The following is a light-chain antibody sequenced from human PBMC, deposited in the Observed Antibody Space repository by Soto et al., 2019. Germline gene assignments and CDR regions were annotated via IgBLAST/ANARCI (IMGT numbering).Light chain of an antibody. CDR2: KAS. Sequence: DIQMTQSPSTLSGSVGDRVTITCRASQTISSWLAWYQQKPGKAPKLLXFKASTLKSGVPSRFSGSGSGTEFTLTISSLQPDDFATYYCQHYNSYSEAFGQGTKV. CDR1: QTISSW. V-gene: IGKV1-5*03. J-gene: IGKJ1*01. CDR3: QHYNSYSEA.